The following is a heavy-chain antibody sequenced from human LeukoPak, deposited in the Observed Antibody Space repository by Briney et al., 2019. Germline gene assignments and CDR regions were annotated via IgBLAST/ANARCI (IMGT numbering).Heavy chain of an antibody. V-gene: IGHV3-74*01. CDR1: GFTFSSYW. CDR2: INSDGSST. CDR3: ARVIAVAGTQDWFDP. J-gene: IGHJ5*02. D-gene: IGHD6-19*01. Sequence: GGSLRLSCAASGFTFSSYWMRWVRQAPGKGLVWVSRINSDGSSTSYADSVKGRFTISRDNAKNTLYLQMNSLRAEDTAVYYCARVIAVAGTQDWFDPWGQGTLVTVSS.